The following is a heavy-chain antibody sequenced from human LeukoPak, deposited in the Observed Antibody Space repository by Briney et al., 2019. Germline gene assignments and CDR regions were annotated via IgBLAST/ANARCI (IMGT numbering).Heavy chain of an antibody. D-gene: IGHD4-23*01. Sequence: PSETLSLTCAVYGGSFSGYYWSWIRQSPGKGLEWIGEINHSGGTNHNLSLKSRVTISVDMSKNEFSLKLSSVTAADTALYYCGRARGYGGDSSSPIQYWGQGTLVAVSS. V-gene: IGHV4-34*01. CDR1: GGSFSGYY. CDR3: GRARGYGGDSSSPIQY. CDR2: INHSGGT. J-gene: IGHJ1*01.